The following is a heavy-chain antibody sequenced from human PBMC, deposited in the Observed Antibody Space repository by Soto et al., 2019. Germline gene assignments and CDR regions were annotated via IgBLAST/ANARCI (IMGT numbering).Heavy chain of an antibody. D-gene: IGHD3-10*01. Sequence: GGSLRLSCAASGFTFSSYSMNWVRQSPGKGLEWVSSISSSSSYIYYADSVKGRFTISRDNAKNSLYLQMNSLRAEDTAVYYCARERVLLNRWYGMDVWGQGTTVTVSS. CDR3: ARERVLLNRWYGMDV. CDR1: GFTFSSYS. V-gene: IGHV3-21*01. J-gene: IGHJ6*02. CDR2: ISSSSSYI.